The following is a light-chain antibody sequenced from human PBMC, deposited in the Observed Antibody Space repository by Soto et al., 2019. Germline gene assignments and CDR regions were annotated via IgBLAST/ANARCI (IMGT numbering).Light chain of an antibody. J-gene: IGKJ4*01. CDR2: DAS. CDR1: QSVSSY. Sequence: EIVLTQSPATLSLSPGERATLSCRASQSVSSYLVWYQQKPGQAPRLLIYDASNRATGIPARFSGSGSATDFTLTISSLEPEDFAVYYCQQRSNWPRLTFGGGTKVEIK. V-gene: IGKV3-11*01. CDR3: QQRSNWPRLT.